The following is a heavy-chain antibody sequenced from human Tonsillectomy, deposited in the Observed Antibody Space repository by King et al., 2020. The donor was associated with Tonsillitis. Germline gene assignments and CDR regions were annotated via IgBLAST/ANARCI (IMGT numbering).Heavy chain of an antibody. CDR2: VGYDGSKE. V-gene: IGHV3-33*06. CDR1: GFSFSNYG. D-gene: IGHD3-9*01. J-gene: IGHJ5*02. Sequence: VQLVESGGGVVQPGRSLRLSCAASGFSFSNYGMHWVRQAPGKGLEWVAVVGYDGSKEYYAESVKGRFSISKDNSKSTLYLEMNSLRAEDTAVYYCAKAASYYDILSGKWFDPWGQGTLVTVSS. CDR3: AKAASYYDILSGKWFDP.